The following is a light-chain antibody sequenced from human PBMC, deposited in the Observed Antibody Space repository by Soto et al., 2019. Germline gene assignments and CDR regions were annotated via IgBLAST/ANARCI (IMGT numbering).Light chain of an antibody. V-gene: IGLV1-40*01. CDR2: NNN. J-gene: IGLJ3*02. Sequence: QSVLTQPPSVSGAPGQRVTISCTGSSSTIGAGYDVHWYQQLPGTAPKLLIYNNNNRPSGVPDRFSGSKSGTSASLAITGLQAEDEAEYYCQSYDSSLSGSVFGGGTKLTVL. CDR1: SSTIGAGYD. CDR3: QSYDSSLSGSV.